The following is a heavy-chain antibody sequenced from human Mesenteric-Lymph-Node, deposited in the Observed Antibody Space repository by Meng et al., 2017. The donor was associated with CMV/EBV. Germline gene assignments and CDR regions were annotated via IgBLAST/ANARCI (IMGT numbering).Heavy chain of an antibody. V-gene: IGHV1-3*01. CDR1: GYTFSSYA. Sequence: GYTFSSYAMHCERQAPGQRIEWMGWINVGNGNTKYSQNFQGRVTITRDTSANTAYMELSSLTSEDTAVYSCARAPGACSSTSCYIFQHWGQGTLVTVPQ. CDR2: INVGNGNT. CDR3: ARAPGACSSTSCYIFQH. J-gene: IGHJ1*01. D-gene: IGHD2-2*01.